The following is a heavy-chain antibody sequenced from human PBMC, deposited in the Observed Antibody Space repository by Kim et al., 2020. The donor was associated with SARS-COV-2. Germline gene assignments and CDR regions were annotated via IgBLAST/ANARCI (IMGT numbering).Heavy chain of an antibody. CDR3: ASRPIGGGMDV. J-gene: IGHJ6*02. Sequence: GGSLRLSCSASGFFLSTDSMHWVRQAPGKGLEWVSSISGDSRFIFYADSVRGRLTVSRDNAKKSLYLQMDRLRVEDTSVYYCASRPIGGGMDVWGQGTKVVVSS. CDR1: GFFLSTDS. CDR2: ISGDSRFI. V-gene: IGHV3-21*01.